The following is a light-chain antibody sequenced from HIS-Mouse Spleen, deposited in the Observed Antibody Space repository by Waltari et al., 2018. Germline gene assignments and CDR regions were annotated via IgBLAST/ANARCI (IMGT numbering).Light chain of an antibody. V-gene: IGLV6-57*04. CDR3: QSYDSSNVV. CDR2: EDN. J-gene: IGLJ2*01. CDR1: SGRIASNY. Sequence: NFMLTQPHSVSESPGKTVTISCTRRSGRIASNYVQLYQQRPGSAPTTVIYEDNQRPSGVPDRFSGSIDSSSNSASLTISGLKTEDEADYYCQSYDSSNVVFGGGTKLTVL.